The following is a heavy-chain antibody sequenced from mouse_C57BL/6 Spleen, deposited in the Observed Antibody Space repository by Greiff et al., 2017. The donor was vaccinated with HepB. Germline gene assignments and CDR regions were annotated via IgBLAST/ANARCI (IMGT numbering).Heavy chain of an antibody. CDR1: GYTFTSYT. V-gene: IGHV1-4*01. D-gene: IGHD2-10*02. CDR3: ARYGNYRYFDY. CDR2: INPSSGYT. Sequence: VQLQQSGAELARPGASVKMSCKASGYTFTSYTMHWVKQRPGQGLEWIGYINPSSGYTKYNQKFKDKATLTADKSSSTAYMQLSSLTSEDSAVYYCARYGNYRYFDYWGQGTTLTVSS. J-gene: IGHJ2*01.